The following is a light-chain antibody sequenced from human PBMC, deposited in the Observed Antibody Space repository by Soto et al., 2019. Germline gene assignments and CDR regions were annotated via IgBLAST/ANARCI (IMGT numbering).Light chain of an antibody. Sequence: EIVLTQSPGTLSLSPGERATLSCRASQSVSSSYLAWYQQKPGQAPRLLIYGASSRATGIPDRFSGSGSGTDFTLTISRLEPEDFAVYYCQQYGSSLSLKFGGGTKVDIK. V-gene: IGKV3-20*01. CDR3: QQYGSSLSLK. J-gene: IGKJ4*02. CDR2: GAS. CDR1: QSVSSSY.